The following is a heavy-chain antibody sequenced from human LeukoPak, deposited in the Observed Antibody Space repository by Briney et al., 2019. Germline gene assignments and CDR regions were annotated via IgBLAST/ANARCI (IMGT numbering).Heavy chain of an antibody. V-gene: IGHV3-48*01. D-gene: IGHD4-23*01. CDR2: IDSGTSTI. CDR3: ARRAGGYSHPYGY. CDR1: GFTFSTYS. Sequence: GGSLRLSCAASGFTFSTYSMNWVRQAPGKGLEWVSYIDSGTSTIYYADSVKGRFTISKDNAKNSLYLQMNSLRTEDTAVYYCARRAGGYSHPYGYWGQGILVTVS. J-gene: IGHJ4*02.